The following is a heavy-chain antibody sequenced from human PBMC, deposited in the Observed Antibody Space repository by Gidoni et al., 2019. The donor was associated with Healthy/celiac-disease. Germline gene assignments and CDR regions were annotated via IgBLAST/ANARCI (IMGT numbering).Heavy chain of an antibody. Sequence: EVQLVESGGGVVQHGGSLRLSCAAPGFTFVDYAMPWVRQAPGKGLEWVTLISGDGGSTYYADSVKGRFTISRDNSKNSLYLQMNSLRTEDTALYYCARGPRGSGSYWGGYYYYYGMDVWGQGTTVTVSS. J-gene: IGHJ6*02. V-gene: IGHV3-43*02. D-gene: IGHD1-26*01. CDR1: GFTFVDYA. CDR3: ARGPRGSGSYWGGYYYYYGMDV. CDR2: ISGDGGST.